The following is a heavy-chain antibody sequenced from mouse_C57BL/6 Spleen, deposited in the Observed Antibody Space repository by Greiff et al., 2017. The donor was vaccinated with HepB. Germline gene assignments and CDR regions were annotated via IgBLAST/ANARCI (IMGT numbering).Heavy chain of an antibody. CDR2: ISNGGGST. J-gene: IGHJ3*01. CDR1: GFTFSDYY. CDR3: ANYYDYGFAY. D-gene: IGHD2-4*01. V-gene: IGHV5-12*01. Sequence: EVMLVESGGGLVQPGGSLKLSCAASGFTFSDYYMYWVRQTPEKRLEWVAYISNGGGSTYYPDTVKGRFTISRDNAKNTLYLQMSRLKSEDTAMYYCANYYDYGFAYWGKGTLVTVSA.